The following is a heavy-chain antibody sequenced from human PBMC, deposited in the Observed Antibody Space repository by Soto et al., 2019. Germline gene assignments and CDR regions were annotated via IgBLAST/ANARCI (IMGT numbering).Heavy chain of an antibody. D-gene: IGHD7-27*01. CDR1: GDSISNLYYF. CDR3: ARGRYCLTGRCFPNWFDS. Sequence: SETLSLTCSVSGDSISNLYYFWAWIRQPPGQALEYIGYIYKSATTYYNPSFESRVAISVDTSKSQFSLNVTSVTAADTAVYFCARGRYCLTGRCFPNWFDSWGQGALVTVSS. V-gene: IGHV4-30-4*01. CDR2: IYKSATT. J-gene: IGHJ5*01.